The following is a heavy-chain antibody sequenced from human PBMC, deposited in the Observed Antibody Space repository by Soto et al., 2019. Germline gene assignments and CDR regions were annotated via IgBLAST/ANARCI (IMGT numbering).Heavy chain of an antibody. V-gene: IGHV6-1*01. D-gene: IGHD6-6*01. CDR3: ARGESSSSNYYYYYGMDV. CDR1: GDSVSSNSAA. J-gene: IGHJ6*02. CDR2: TYYRSKWYN. Sequence: SQTLSLTCAISGDSVSSNSAAWNWIRQSPSRGLEWLGRTYYRSKWYNDYVVSVKSRITINPDTSKNQFSLQLNSVTPEDTAVYYCARGESSSSNYYYYYGMDVWGQGTTVTVSS.